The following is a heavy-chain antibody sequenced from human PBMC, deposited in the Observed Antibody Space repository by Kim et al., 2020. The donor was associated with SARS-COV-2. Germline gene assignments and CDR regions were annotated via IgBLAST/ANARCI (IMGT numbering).Heavy chain of an antibody. J-gene: IGHJ4*02. V-gene: IGHV1-46*01. CDR2: INPSGETT. Sequence: ASVKVSCKASGYIFTNYYMHWVRQAPGQGLEWMGIINPSGETTTYAQKFQGRVTMTRDTSTSTVYMDLSSLRSEDTAVYYCARAVANYSPLDYWGQGTLV. CDR3: ARAVANYSPLDY. D-gene: IGHD3-10*01. CDR1: GYIFTNYY.